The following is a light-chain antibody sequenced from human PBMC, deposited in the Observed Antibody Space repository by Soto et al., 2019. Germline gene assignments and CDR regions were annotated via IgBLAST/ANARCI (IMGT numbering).Light chain of an antibody. Sequence: DIQMTQSPSSLSTSVGDRVTITCRASQGISNYLAWYQQKPGNVPKLLIYAASTLQSVVPSRCSGSGSGTDFTLTISSLQHEDVATYYCQKYNSAPWTFGQGTKVEIK. CDR1: QGISNY. J-gene: IGKJ1*01. CDR2: AAS. CDR3: QKYNSAPWT. V-gene: IGKV1-27*01.